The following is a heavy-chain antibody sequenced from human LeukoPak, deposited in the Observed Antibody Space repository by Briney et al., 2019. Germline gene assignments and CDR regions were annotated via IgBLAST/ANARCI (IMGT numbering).Heavy chain of an antibody. V-gene: IGHV4-34*01. CDR2: INHSGST. CDR3: ASGSYYVRLDY. J-gene: IGHJ4*02. Sequence: PSETLSLTCAVYGGPFSGYYWSWIRQPPGKGLEWIGEINHSGSTNYNPSLKSRVTISVDTSKNQFSLKLSSVTAADTAVYYCASGSYYVRLDYWGQGTLVTVSS. CDR1: GGPFSGYY. D-gene: IGHD1-26*01.